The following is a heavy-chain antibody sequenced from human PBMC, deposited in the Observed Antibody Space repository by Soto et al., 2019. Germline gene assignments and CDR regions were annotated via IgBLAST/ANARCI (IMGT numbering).Heavy chain of an antibody. V-gene: IGHV3-23*01. CDR2: ISGSGGST. J-gene: IGHJ4*02. D-gene: IGHD3-9*01. Sequence: EVQLLESGGGLVQPGGSLRLSCAASGFTVSSFGMSWVRQAPGKGLEWVSAISGSGGSTYYADSVKGRFTIFRENSKTPLYLQMTSLSAEDTAVYYCAKAPTLYDFLTAALGHWGQGTLVIVSS. CDR1: GFTVSSFG. CDR3: AKAPTLYDFLTAALGH.